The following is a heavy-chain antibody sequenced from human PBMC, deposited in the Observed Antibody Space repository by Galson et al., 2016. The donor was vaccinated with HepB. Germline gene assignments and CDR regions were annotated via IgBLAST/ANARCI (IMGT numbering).Heavy chain of an antibody. J-gene: IGHJ3*02. CDR3: ARIGHCTTTSCSGAFDI. V-gene: IGHV4-28*01. CDR2: IYSTGGA. CDR1: DFSITTNW. Sequence: TLSLTCDVSDFSITTNWWGWIRQPPGKGLEWMGYIYSTGGAYYNPSLKGRLTLTVDTSKNHFSLRLPSVTALDTAVYYCARIGHCTTTSCSGAFDIWGQGTMVTVSP. D-gene: IGHD2-2*01.